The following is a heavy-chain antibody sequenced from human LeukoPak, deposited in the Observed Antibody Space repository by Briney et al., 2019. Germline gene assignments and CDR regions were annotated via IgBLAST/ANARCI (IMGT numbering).Heavy chain of an antibody. J-gene: IGHJ4*02. CDR2: IYYSGST. Sequence: PSETLSLTCTVSGGSISSSSYYWGWIRQPPGKGLEWIGSIYYSGSTYYNPSLKSRVTISVDTSKNQFSLKLSSVTAADTAVYYCARDKPIVVVPAATRYFDYWGQGTLVTVSS. CDR3: ARDKPIVVVPAATRYFDY. D-gene: IGHD2-2*01. CDR1: GGSISSSSYY. V-gene: IGHV4-39*07.